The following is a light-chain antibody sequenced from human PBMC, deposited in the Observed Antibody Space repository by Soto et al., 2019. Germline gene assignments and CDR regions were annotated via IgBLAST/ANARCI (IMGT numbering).Light chain of an antibody. Sequence: DITITQSPSTLSTSVGDRVTITCRASQSIGNWLAWYQQKPGTAPKLLIYKASSLESGVPSRFSGSGSGTEFTLTISSLQPDDFATYYCQQYNSYPWTFGQGTKVDIK. CDR2: KAS. V-gene: IGKV1-5*03. CDR1: QSIGNW. J-gene: IGKJ1*01. CDR3: QQYNSYPWT.